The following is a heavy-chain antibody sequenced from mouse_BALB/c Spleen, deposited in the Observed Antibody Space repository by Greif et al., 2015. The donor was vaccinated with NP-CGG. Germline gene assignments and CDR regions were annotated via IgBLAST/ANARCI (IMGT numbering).Heavy chain of an antibody. CDR1: GYTFTDYE. D-gene: IGHD1-1*01. J-gene: IGHJ2*01. V-gene: IGHV1-15*01. CDR2: IDPETGGT. CDR3: TRTLTTVVATGDY. Sequence: QVQLKESGAELVRPGASVTLSCKASGYTFTDYEMHWVKQTPVHGLEWIGAIDPETGGTAYNQKFKGKATLTADKSSSTAYMELRSLTSEDSAVYYCTRTLTTVVATGDYWGQGTTLTVSS.